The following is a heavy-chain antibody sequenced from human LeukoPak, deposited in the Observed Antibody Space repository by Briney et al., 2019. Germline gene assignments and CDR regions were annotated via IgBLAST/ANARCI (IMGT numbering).Heavy chain of an antibody. Sequence: PSETLSLTCAVYGGSFSGYYWSWIRQPPGKGLEWIGEISHSGRTNYNPSLKSRVTISVDTSKNQLSLKLSSVTAADTAVYYCAGPGLYRLDYWGQGTLVTVSS. CDR2: ISHSGRT. CDR1: GGSFSGYY. V-gene: IGHV4-34*01. CDR3: AGPGLYRLDY. J-gene: IGHJ4*02. D-gene: IGHD2-8*01.